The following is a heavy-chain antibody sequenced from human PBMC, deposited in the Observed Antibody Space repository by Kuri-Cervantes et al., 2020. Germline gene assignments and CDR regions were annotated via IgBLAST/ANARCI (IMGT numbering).Heavy chain of an antibody. CDR2: IRSKANSYAT. V-gene: IGHV3-73*01. J-gene: IGHJ4*02. CDR1: GVAFNNYA. D-gene: IGHD5-18*01. CDR3: TSLLQQTPGY. Sequence: GESLKISCAASGVAFNNYAMSWVRQAPGKGLEWVGRIRSKANSYATAYAASVKGRFTISRDDSKNTAYLQMNSLKTEDTAVYYCTSLLQQTPGYWGQGTLVTVSS.